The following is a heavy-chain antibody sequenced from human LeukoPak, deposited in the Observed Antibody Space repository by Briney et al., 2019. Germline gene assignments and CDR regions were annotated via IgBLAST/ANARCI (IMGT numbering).Heavy chain of an antibody. CDR3: ARGGDGDYVWGSYRIYYYYGMDV. CDR2: IIPIFGTA. D-gene: IGHD3-16*02. J-gene: IGHJ6*02. V-gene: IGHV1-69*13. CDR1: GGTFSSYA. Sequence: SVKVSCKASGGTFSSYAISWVRQAPGQGLEWMGGIIPIFGTANYAQKFQGRVTITADESTSTAYMELSSLRSEDTAVYYCARGGDGDYVWGSYRIYYYYGMDVWGQGTTVTVSS.